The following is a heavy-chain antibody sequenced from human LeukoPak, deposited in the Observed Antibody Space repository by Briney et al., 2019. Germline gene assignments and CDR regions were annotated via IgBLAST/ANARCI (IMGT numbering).Heavy chain of an antibody. V-gene: IGHV4-59*01. CDR1: GGSISSYY. Sequence: PPETLSLTCTVSGGSISSYYWSWIRQPPGKGLEWIGYIYYTGSTNYNPSLKSRVTISVDTSKNQFSLKLSSVTAADTAVYYCARGALISYSYGPFDYWGQGTLVTVSS. J-gene: IGHJ4*02. CDR3: ARGALISYSYGPFDY. CDR2: IYYTGST. D-gene: IGHD5-18*01.